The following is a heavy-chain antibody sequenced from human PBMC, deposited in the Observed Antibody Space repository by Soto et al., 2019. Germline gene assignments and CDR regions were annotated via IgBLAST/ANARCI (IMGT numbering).Heavy chain of an antibody. CDR1: GDSFTSYV. Sequence: ASVKVSCKASGDSFTSYVFNWVRQAPGQGREWMGWVTDFNAHTNYAPKFQGRVTMSTDTATRTVYLELGSLRSDDTAFYYCAREGFSSGYHSSWGQGTLVTVSS. V-gene: IGHV1-18*01. CDR2: VTDFNAHT. J-gene: IGHJ4*02. CDR3: AREGFSSGYHSS. D-gene: IGHD6-19*01.